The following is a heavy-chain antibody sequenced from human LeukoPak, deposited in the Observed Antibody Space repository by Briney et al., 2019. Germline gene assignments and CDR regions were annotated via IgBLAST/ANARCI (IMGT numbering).Heavy chain of an antibody. Sequence: ASVTVSCKASGYTFTGYYMHWVRQAPGQGLEWMGWINPNSGGTNYAQKFQGRVTMTRDTSISTAYMELSRLRSDDTAVYYCARDRSGYYSNFDYWGQGTLVTVSS. V-gene: IGHV1-2*02. CDR2: INPNSGGT. CDR1: GYTFTGYY. J-gene: IGHJ4*02. CDR3: ARDRSGYYSNFDY. D-gene: IGHD3-22*01.